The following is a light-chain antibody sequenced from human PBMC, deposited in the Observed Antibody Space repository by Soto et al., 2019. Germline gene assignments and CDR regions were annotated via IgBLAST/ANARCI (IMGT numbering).Light chain of an antibody. CDR3: QLSQQRSNWPPIT. J-gene: IGKJ5*01. Sequence: DILLTQSPATLSLSPGARVTLSXRATQRVSSSVAWYQQKSGQAPRLLIYDASVRATGIPARFSGSGSGTDFTLTISSLEPEDFAVYYCQLSQQRSNWPPITFGQGTRLEIK. V-gene: IGKV3-11*01. CDR1: QRVSSS. CDR2: DAS.